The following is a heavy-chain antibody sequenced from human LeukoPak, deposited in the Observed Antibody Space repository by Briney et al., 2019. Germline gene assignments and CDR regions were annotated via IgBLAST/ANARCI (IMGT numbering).Heavy chain of an antibody. D-gene: IGHD3/OR15-3a*01. CDR1: GFTFSNYA. V-gene: IGHV3-23*01. J-gene: IGHJ4*02. CDR2: VGGSGGAT. Sequence: GGSLRLSCAASGFTFSNYAMSWVRRAAERGLEWVSAVGGSGGATYYADSVKGRFTISRDNSKNTVYLEMNSLRAEDTAIYFCAKDHYDFWTGNPINWGQGTLVTVSS. CDR3: AKDHYDFWTGNPIN.